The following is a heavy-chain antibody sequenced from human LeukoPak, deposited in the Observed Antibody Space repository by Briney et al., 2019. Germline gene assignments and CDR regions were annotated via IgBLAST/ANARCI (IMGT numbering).Heavy chain of an antibody. D-gene: IGHD3-16*02. V-gene: IGHV1-46*01. CDR3: ARHNSVGDIAWWFDP. CDR1: GYSFTSHY. Sequence: ASVKVSCKASGYSFTSHYMHWVRQAPGQGLEWMGLINPSGSSTLYAQKFQGRVTMTRDMSTTTDYMELSSLRSEDTAVYYCARHNSVGDIAWWFDPWGQGTLVTVSS. CDR2: INPSGSST. J-gene: IGHJ5*02.